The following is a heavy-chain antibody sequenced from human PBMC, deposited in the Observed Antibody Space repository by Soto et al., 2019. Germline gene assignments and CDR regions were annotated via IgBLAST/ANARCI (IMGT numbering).Heavy chain of an antibody. CDR2: IYYSGST. Sequence: SDTLSLTCTVSGGSLSSYYWSWIRQPPGKGLEWIGYIYYSGSTNYNPSLKSRVTISVDTSKNQFSLKLSSVTAADTAVYYCARDTYYDFWSGNAAFDIWGQGTMVTVSS. V-gene: IGHV4-59*01. CDR3: ARDTYYDFWSGNAAFDI. J-gene: IGHJ3*02. CDR1: GGSLSSYY. D-gene: IGHD3-3*01.